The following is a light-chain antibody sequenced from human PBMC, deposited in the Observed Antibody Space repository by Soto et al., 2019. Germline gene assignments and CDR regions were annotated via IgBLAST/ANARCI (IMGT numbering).Light chain of an antibody. V-gene: IGKV3-11*01. Sequence: EIVLTQSPATLSLSPGERATLSCRASQSVSSSLAWYQQKPGQAPRLLIYDASNRATGIPARFSGSGSGTAFTLTISGLEPEDFAVDYCQQRSNWLFTFGPGTKVDSK. CDR2: DAS. J-gene: IGKJ3*01. CDR1: QSVSSS. CDR3: QQRSNWLFT.